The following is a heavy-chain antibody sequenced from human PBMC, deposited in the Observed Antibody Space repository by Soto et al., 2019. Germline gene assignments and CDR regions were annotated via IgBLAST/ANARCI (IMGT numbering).Heavy chain of an antibody. D-gene: IGHD4-4*01. CDR2: IKQDGSEK. Sequence: GGSLRLSCAASGFTFSSYWMSWVRQAPGKGLEWVANIKQDGSEKYYVDSVKGRFTISRDNAKNSLYLQMNSLRAEDTAVYYCAREGDYSNPSFDYWGQGTLVTVSS. J-gene: IGHJ4*02. V-gene: IGHV3-7*01. CDR3: AREGDYSNPSFDY. CDR1: GFTFSSYW.